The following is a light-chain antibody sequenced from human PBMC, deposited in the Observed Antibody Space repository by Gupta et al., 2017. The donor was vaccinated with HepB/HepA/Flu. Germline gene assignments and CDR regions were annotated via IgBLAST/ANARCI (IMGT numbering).Light chain of an antibody. V-gene: IGLV1-51*02. J-gene: IGLJ1*01. CDR1: SSNIGNNY. Sequence: QSVLTQPPSVSAAPGQTVTISCSGRSSNIGNNYVSWFQQLPGTAPKLLISEDKNRRSGIPDRFSGSKSGTSATLAITGLQTGDEADYYCGTWDRSLSIFVFGTGTKVTVL. CDR3: GTWDRSLSIFV. CDR2: EDK.